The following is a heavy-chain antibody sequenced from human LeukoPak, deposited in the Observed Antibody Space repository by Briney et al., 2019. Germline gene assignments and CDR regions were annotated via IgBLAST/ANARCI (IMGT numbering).Heavy chain of an antibody. CDR2: INTKTGRT. V-gene: IGHV1-2*02. J-gene: IGHJ5*02. Sequence: ASVRVSFKTSGYTFTDCYIHWVRQAPGQGLEWMGWINTKTGRTSFARTFQGRVTMTRDPSITTVYMDMAWLTSDDTAIYFCARADLIDAGPYLIAPWGQGTLVTVSS. CDR3: ARADLIDAGPYLIAP. D-gene: IGHD2-2*01. CDR1: GYTFTDCY.